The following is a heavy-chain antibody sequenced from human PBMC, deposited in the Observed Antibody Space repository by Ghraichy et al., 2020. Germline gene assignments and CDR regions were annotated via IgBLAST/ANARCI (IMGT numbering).Heavy chain of an antibody. V-gene: IGHV4-34*01. D-gene: IGHD6-13*01. J-gene: IGHJ4*02. Sequence: SETLSLTCAVYGGSFSGYYWSWIRQPPGKGLEWMGEINHSGSTNYNPSLKSRVTISVDTSKNQFSLKLSSVTAADTAVYYCARRVAANFDYWGQGTLVTVSS. CDR1: GGSFSGYY. CDR3: ARRVAANFDY. CDR2: INHSGST.